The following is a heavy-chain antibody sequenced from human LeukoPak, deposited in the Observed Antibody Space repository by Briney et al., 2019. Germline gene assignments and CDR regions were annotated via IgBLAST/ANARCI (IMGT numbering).Heavy chain of an antibody. Sequence: SQTLSLTCTVSGGSISRGGYYWSWIRQHPGKGLEWIGYIYYSGSTYYNPSLKSRVTISVDTSKNQFSLKLSSVTAADTAVYYCARDLPTYPGSSGFDPWGQGTLVTVSS. CDR3: ARDLPTYPGSSGFDP. D-gene: IGHD3-16*01. J-gene: IGHJ5*02. CDR2: IYYSGST. V-gene: IGHV4-31*03. CDR1: GGSISRGGYY.